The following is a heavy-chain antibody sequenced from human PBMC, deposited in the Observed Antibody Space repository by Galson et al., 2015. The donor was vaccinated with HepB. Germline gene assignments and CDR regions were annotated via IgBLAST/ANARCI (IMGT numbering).Heavy chain of an antibody. CDR2: ISYDGSNK. D-gene: IGHD1-14*01. CDR1: GFTFSSYA. CDR3: ARDRNDAFDI. J-gene: IGHJ3*02. Sequence: SLRLSCAASGFTFSSYAMHWVRRAPGKGLEWVAVISYDGSNKYYADSVKGRFTISRDNSKNTLYLQMNSLRAEDTAVYYCARDRNDAFDIWGQGTMVTVSS. V-gene: IGHV3-30*04.